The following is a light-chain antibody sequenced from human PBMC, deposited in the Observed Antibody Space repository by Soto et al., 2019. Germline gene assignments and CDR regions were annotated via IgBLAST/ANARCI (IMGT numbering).Light chain of an antibody. CDR1: SSDVGGYNY. CDR2: EVS. Sequence: QSVLTQPPSASGSPRQSVTISCTGTSSDVGGYNYVSWYQQHPGKAPKLMIYEVSRRPSGVPDRFSGSKSGNTASLTVSGLQAEDEADYYCSSYAGSNNHVVFGGGTKVTVL. V-gene: IGLV2-8*01. CDR3: SSYAGSNNHVV. J-gene: IGLJ2*01.